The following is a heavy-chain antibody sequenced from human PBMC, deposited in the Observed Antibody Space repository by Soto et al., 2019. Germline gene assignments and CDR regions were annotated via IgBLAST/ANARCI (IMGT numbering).Heavy chain of an antibody. Sequence: SGPTLVNPTQTLTLTCTFSGFSLSTSGMCVSWIRQPPGKALEWLALIDCDDYKYYSTSLTXRLTISKDTHKNQVVLTMTNMDPVDTATYYCARILDVDTAMVVDYWGQGTLVTVSS. CDR1: GFSLSTSGMC. J-gene: IGHJ4*02. CDR3: ARILDVDTAMVVDY. D-gene: IGHD5-18*01. V-gene: IGHV2-70*01. CDR2: IDCDDYK.